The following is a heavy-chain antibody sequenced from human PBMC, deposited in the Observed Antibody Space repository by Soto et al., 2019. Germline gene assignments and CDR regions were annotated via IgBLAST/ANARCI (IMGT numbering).Heavy chain of an antibody. CDR3: AKEGPMTTVPRNWFDP. V-gene: IGHV3-23*01. D-gene: IGHD4-17*01. Sequence: PGGSLRLSCAASGFTFSSYAMSWVRQAPGKGLEWVSAISGSGGSTYYADSVKGRFTISRDNSKNTLYLQMNSLRAEDTAVYYCAKEGPMTTVPRNWFDPWGQGTLVTVSS. CDR2: ISGSGGST. J-gene: IGHJ5*02. CDR1: GFTFSSYA.